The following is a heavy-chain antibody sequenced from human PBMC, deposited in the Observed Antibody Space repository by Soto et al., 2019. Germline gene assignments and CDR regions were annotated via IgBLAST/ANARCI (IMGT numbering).Heavy chain of an antibody. CDR1: GGSFSGYY. D-gene: IGHD5-12*01. J-gene: IGHJ6*02. CDR2: INHSGST. V-gene: IGHV4-34*01. CDR3: ARGFWGIVATANRMDV. Sequence: SETLSLTCAVYGGSFSGYYWSWIRQPPGKGLEWIGEINHSGSTNYNPSLKSRVTISVDTSKNQFSLKLSSVTAADTAVYYCARGFWGIVATANRMDVWGQGTTVTVSS.